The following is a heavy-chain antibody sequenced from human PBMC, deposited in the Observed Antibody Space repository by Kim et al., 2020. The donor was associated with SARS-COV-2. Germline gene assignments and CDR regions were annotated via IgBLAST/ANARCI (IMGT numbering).Heavy chain of an antibody. D-gene: IGHD4-4*01. J-gene: IGHJ6*02. Sequence: SETLSLTCTVSGGSISSGDYYWSWIRQPPGKGLEWIGYIYYSGSTYYNPSLKSRVTISVDTSKNQFSLKLSSVTAADTAVYYCARVPDDYSNYYYGMDVWGQGTTVTVSS. V-gene: IGHV4-30-4*01. CDR1: GGSISSGDYY. CDR2: IYYSGST. CDR3: ARVPDDYSNYYYGMDV.